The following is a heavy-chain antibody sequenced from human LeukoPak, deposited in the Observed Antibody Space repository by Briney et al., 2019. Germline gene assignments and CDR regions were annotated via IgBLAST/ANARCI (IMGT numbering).Heavy chain of an antibody. J-gene: IGHJ4*02. V-gene: IGHV3-7*01. Sequence: GGSLRLSCAASGYTFSSYWRSWIRQAPGKGLEWVATIKEDGSQKYYVTGRFTISRDNAKKSLDLQMSSLRAEDTAVYYCARVLKLPGAAYAGIFDYWGRGTLVTVSS. D-gene: IGHD2-2*01. CDR3: ARVLKLPGAAYAGIFDY. CDR1: GYTFSSYW. CDR2: IKEDGSQK.